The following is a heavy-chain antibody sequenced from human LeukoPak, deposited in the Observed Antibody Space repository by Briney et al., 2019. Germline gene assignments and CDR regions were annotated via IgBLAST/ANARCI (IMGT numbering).Heavy chain of an antibody. CDR1: GFTFSSYW. CDR3: ARPIRGIAAAGTPDAFDI. CDR2: IRQDGSVN. V-gene: IGHV3-7*01. Sequence: PGGSLRLSCEASGFTFSSYWMSWVRQAPGKGLEWVATIRQDGSVNHCVDSVKGRFTVSRDNAWNSLYLQMDSLRAEDTAVYYCARPIRGIAAAGTPDAFDIWGQGTMVTVSS. J-gene: IGHJ3*02. D-gene: IGHD6-13*01.